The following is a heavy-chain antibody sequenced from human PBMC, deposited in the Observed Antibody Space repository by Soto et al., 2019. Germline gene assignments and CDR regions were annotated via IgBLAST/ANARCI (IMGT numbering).Heavy chain of an antibody. V-gene: IGHV4-39*01. D-gene: IGHD3-10*01. CDR3: VRFYGNAFDI. Sequence: SETLSLTCIVSGGSLTRSSFYWGWIRQPPGKGLTWIGNIYYSGTTDYNPSLKSRDSVSTDTSRNQLSLTLSTVTAADTAVYYCVRFYGNAFDIWGPGTLVTVSS. CDR2: IYYSGTT. CDR1: GGSLTRSSFY. J-gene: IGHJ3*02.